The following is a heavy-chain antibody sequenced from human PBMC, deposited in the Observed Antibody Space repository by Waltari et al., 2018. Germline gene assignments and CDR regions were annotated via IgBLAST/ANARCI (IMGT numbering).Heavy chain of an antibody. CDR1: GASMIYW. CDR2: VLGSGRT. D-gene: IGHD2-15*01. J-gene: IGHJ4*02. Sequence: QLQLQESGPGLVKPSGPLPLLCAVSGASMIYWWSWVRQPPGKGLEWIGQVLGSGRTNYNPSFASRVTISLDTSTHQFALKMTSATAADTALYYCARDRGRGLYLDTWGQGILVTVSP. V-gene: IGHV4-4*02. CDR3: ARDRGRGLYLDT.